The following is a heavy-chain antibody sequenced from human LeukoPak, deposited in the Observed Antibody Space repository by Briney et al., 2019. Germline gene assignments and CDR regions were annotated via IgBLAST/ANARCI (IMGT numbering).Heavy chain of an antibody. D-gene: IGHD4-17*01. CDR3: ARDPHGDYFFDY. V-gene: IGHV3-33*01. J-gene: IGHJ4*02. Sequence: GGSLRLSCAASGFTFSTYAMHWVRQAPGKGLEWVAVIWYDGSYKYYADSVKGRFTISRDNSKTTLYLQMNSLRAEDTAVYFCARDPHGDYFFDYWGQGTLVTVSS. CDR1: GFTFSTYA. CDR2: IWYDGSYK.